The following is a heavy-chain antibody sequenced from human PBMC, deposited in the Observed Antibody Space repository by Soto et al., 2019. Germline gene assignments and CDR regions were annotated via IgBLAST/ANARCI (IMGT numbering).Heavy chain of an antibody. Sequence: EVQLVESGGDLVQPGGSLRLSCAASGFTFSSYWMTWVRQAPGKGLEWVASINEDGDKKYYLDSVKGRFTISRDNAQNSLYLQMNILRAEDTAVVYCARHSRSRGSFWGQGTLVNVSS. V-gene: IGHV3-7*01. CDR1: GFTFSSYW. CDR2: INEDGDKK. D-gene: IGHD6-19*01. J-gene: IGHJ4*02. CDR3: ARHSRSRGSF.